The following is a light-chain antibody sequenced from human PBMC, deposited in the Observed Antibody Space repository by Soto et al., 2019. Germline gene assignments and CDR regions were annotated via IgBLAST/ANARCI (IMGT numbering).Light chain of an antibody. Sequence: QSVLTQPASVPGSPGQSITISCTVSSSDVGSYSLVSWYQHHPGKAPELMIYEVPKRPSGVSNRCSGSKSGKTASLTIPGRPAEGEADYYCFSCARSSTEVFXSGTKGTVL. V-gene: IGLV2-23*02. CDR3: FSCARSSTEV. CDR2: EVP. J-gene: IGLJ1*01. CDR1: SSDVGSYSL.